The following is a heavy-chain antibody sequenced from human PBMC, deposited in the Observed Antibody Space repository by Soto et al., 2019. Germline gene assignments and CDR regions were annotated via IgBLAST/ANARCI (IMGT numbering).Heavy chain of an antibody. J-gene: IGHJ1*01. CDR1: GFTVSSNY. Sequence: EVQLVESGGGLIQPGGSLTLSCAASGFTVSSNYMSWVRQDPGQGLEWVSVIYSGGSTYYADSVKGRFTISRDNAKNTVYLQMNSLRAGGTAVYYCASRGGYWGQGTLVTVSS. V-gene: IGHV3-66*01. CDR2: IYSGGST. CDR3: ASRGGY. D-gene: IGHD3-16*01.